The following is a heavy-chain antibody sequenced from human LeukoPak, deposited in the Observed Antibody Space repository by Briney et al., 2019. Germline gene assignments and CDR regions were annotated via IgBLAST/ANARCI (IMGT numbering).Heavy chain of an antibody. Sequence: GGSLRLSCAASGVTVSSKDMSWVRQAPGKGLEWVSIIYSGGSTYYADSVKGRFTISRDNSKNTLYLQMNSLRAEDTAVYYCARDTRYGDSDYWGQGTLVTVSS. D-gene: IGHD4-17*01. CDR3: ARDTRYGDSDY. V-gene: IGHV3-53*01. CDR2: IYSGGST. CDR1: GVTVSSKD. J-gene: IGHJ4*02.